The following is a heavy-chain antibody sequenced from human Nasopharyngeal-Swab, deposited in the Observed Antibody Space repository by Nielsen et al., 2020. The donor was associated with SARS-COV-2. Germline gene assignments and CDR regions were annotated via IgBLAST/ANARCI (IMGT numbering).Heavy chain of an antibody. CDR3: ARDHMYCSSTSCQPNEDYYMDV. CDR1: GFTFTSSA. V-gene: IGHV1-58*01. Sequence: SVKVSCKASGFTFTSSAVQWVRQARGQRLEWIGWIVVGSGSTNFAQKFQERVIITRDMSTSTAYMELNSLSSEDTAVYYCARDHMYCSSTSCQPNEDYYMDVWGKGTTVTVSS. J-gene: IGHJ6*03. CDR2: IVVGSGST. D-gene: IGHD2-2*01.